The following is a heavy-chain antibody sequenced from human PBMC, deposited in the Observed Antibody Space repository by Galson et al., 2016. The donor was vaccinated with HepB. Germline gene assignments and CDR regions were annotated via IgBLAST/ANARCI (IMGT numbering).Heavy chain of an antibody. D-gene: IGHD4-17*01. CDR3: AKNFGDYVGDTFDM. J-gene: IGHJ3*02. CDR1: GFTFNFYL. V-gene: IGHV3-7*01. Sequence: CAASGFTFNFYLMSWVRQAPGKGLEWVANINQDGSEKSYMDSVKGRFTISRDNAKNSLYLQMNSLRAEDTAVYYCAKNFGDYVGDTFDMWGQGTMVTVSS. CDR2: INQDGSEK.